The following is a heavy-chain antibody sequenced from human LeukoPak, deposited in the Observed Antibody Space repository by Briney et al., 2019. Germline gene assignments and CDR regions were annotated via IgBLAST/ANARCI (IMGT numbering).Heavy chain of an antibody. V-gene: IGHV4-59*08. Sequence: SETLSLTCTVSGGSISSYYWNWIRQPPGKGLEWIGYTSYSGSTNYNPSLKSRVTISVDTSKNQFSLRLSSVTAADTAVYYCARWASSGWYLDYWGQGTLVTVSS. CDR2: TSYSGST. CDR3: ARWASSGWYLDY. J-gene: IGHJ4*02. D-gene: IGHD6-19*01. CDR1: GGSISSYY.